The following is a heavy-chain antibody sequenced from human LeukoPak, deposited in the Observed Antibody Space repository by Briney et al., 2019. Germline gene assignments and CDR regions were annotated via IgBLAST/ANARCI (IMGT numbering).Heavy chain of an antibody. J-gene: IGHJ4*02. Sequence: GRSLRLSCAASGFTFSSYGMHWVRQAPGKGLEWVAVISYDGSNKYYADSVKGRFTISRDNSKNTLYLQMNSLRAEDTAVYYCAKGQWLVLGFDYWGQGTLVTVSS. CDR3: AKGQWLVLGFDY. CDR1: GFTFSSYG. D-gene: IGHD6-19*01. V-gene: IGHV3-30*18. CDR2: ISYDGSNK.